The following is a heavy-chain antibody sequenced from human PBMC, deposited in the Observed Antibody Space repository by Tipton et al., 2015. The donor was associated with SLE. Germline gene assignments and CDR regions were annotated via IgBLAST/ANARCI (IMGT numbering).Heavy chain of an antibody. CDR1: GFTFSNYW. D-gene: IGHD3-3*01. J-gene: IGHJ3*02. V-gene: IGHV3-74*01. Sequence: SLRLSCAASGFTFSNYWMHWVRQVPGKGLEWVSRINSDGSDTKYGDSVKGRFTISRDNAQNTLYLEMNSLRAEDTAVYYCAREAVGSGFGAFDIWGQGTMVTVSS. CDR3: AREAVGSGFGAFDI. CDR2: INSDGSDT.